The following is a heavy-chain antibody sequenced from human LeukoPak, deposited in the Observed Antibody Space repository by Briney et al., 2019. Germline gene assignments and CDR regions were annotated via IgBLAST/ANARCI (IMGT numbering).Heavy chain of an antibody. D-gene: IGHD3-22*01. Sequence: GGSLRLSCAASGFTFDDYAMHWIRQAPGKGLEWVSGISWNSGSIGYADSVKGRFAISRDNAKNSLYLQMNSLRAEDTAVYYCVLGGYDSPYLGFDYWGQGTLVTVSS. CDR2: ISWNSGSI. J-gene: IGHJ4*02. V-gene: IGHV3-9*01. CDR3: VLGGYDSPYLGFDY. CDR1: GFTFDDYA.